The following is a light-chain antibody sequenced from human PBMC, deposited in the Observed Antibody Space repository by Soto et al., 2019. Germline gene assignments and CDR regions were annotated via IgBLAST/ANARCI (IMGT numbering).Light chain of an antibody. V-gene: IGLV2-14*01. J-gene: IGLJ1*01. CDR3: SSYAGNNIYYV. Sequence: QSALTQPASVSGSPGQSITISCTGTSSDVGGYNYVSWYQQHPVKAPKLMIYNVTNRPSGVSDRFSGSKSGNTASLTISGLQAEDEADYYCSSYAGNNIYYVFGTGTKVTVL. CDR2: NVT. CDR1: SSDVGGYNY.